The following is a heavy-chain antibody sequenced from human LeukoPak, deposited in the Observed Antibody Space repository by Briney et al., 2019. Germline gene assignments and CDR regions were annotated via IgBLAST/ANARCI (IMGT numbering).Heavy chain of an antibody. V-gene: IGHV3-23*01. Sequence: GSLRLSCTASGFTFSSIALTWVRQAPGKGLEWVSTIRSNGDTAYNADSVNGRFTISRDNSKNTLYLQMDSLRVEDTAIYYCAKGQELDDGVFDSWGQGTLVTVSS. CDR3: AKGQELDDGVFDS. CDR1: GFTFSSIA. D-gene: IGHD1-1*01. CDR2: IRSNGDTA. J-gene: IGHJ4*02.